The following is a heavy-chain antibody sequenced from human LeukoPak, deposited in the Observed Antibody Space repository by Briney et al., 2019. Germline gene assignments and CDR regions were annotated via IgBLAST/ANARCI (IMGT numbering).Heavy chain of an antibody. J-gene: IGHJ4*02. CDR2: IRYDGSNK. CDR3: AKVPSGSPWYFDY. CDR1: GFTFSSYG. V-gene: IGHV3-30*02. D-gene: IGHD1-26*01. Sequence: PGGSLRLSCAASGFTFSSYGMHWVRQAPGKGLEWVAFIRYDGSNKYYADSVKGRFTISRDNSKNTLYLQMNSLRAEDTAVYYCAKVPSGSPWYFDYWGQGTLVTVSS.